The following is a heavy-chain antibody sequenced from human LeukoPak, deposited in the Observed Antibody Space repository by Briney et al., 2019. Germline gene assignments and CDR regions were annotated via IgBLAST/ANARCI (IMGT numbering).Heavy chain of an antibody. D-gene: IGHD3-10*01. CDR3: VRDRGFGADDY. CDR1: GFTFSSYA. CDR2: IRQDGGTM. V-gene: IGHV3-7*01. J-gene: IGHJ4*02. Sequence: GGSLRLSFAASGFTFSSYAMSWVRQAPGKGLEWVANIRQDGGTMSYVDSVKGRFTISRDNAKNSLYLQMSSLRAEDTAVYYCVRDRGFGADDYWGQGTLVTVSS.